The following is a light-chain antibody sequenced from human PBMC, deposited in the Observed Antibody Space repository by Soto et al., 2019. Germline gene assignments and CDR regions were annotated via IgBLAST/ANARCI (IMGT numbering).Light chain of an antibody. J-gene: IGLJ1*01. Sequence: VLTQPPSVSGAPGQSVTISCTGGSSNIGAGYDVHWYQQFPGAAPKLLIYGNSNRPSGVPDRFSGSKSGTSASLAISGLLAEDEADYYCQSYDGSLYVFGSGTKLTVL. CDR3: QSYDGSLYV. V-gene: IGLV1-40*01. CDR2: GNS. CDR1: SSNIGAGYD.